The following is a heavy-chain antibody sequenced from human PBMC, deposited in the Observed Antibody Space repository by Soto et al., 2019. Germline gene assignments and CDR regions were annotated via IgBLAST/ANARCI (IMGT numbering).Heavy chain of an antibody. CDR3: AKEMYPRTVLDSSSPWGDY. J-gene: IGHJ4*02. D-gene: IGHD6-6*01. CDR1: GITFTTHG. CDR2: VSYDGSHK. V-gene: IGHV3-30*18. Sequence: QVQLVQSGGGVIQPGKSLRLSCAASGITFTTHGMHWVRQTPGKGLEWVAVVSYDGSHKYYADSVKGRFTISRDDSKNTLYLQMNSLRVEDTAVYYCAKEMYPRTVLDSSSPWGDYWGQGTLVTVSS.